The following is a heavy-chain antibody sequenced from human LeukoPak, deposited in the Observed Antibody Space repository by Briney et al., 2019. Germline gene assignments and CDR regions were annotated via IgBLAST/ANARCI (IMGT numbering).Heavy chain of an antibody. D-gene: IGHD6-13*01. CDR3: ARVKEGSSSSWGIDY. Sequence: ASVKVSCKASGYTFTSYGISWVRQAPGQGLEWMGWISAYNGNTNYAQKLQGRVTMTTDTSTSTAYMELRSLRSDDTAVYYCARVKEGSSSSWGIDYWGQGTLVTVSS. V-gene: IGHV1-18*01. CDR1: GYTFTSYG. CDR2: ISAYNGNT. J-gene: IGHJ4*02.